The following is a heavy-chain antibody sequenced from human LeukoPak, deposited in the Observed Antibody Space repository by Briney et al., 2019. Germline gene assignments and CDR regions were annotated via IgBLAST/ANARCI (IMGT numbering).Heavy chain of an antibody. J-gene: IGHJ4*02. D-gene: IGHD4-23*01. CDR1: GFTFGSYA. Sequence: GGSLRLSCAASGFTFGSYAMIWVRQAPGKGLEWVSAIGASSGTTYYTDSVKGRFTISKDYSKNTLYLQMNSLRADDTAVYYCATHLGGNSKGFDYWGQGTLVTVSS. V-gene: IGHV3-23*01. CDR3: ATHLGGNSKGFDY. CDR2: IGASSGTT.